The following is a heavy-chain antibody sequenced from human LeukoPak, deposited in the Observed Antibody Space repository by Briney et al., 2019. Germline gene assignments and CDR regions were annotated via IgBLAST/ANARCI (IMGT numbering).Heavy chain of an antibody. V-gene: IGHV3-48*03. D-gene: IGHD5-18*01. CDR3: ARIGAVDTAYVDY. CDR2: ISSSGSTI. Sequence: GGSLRLSCAASGFTFSSYEMNWVRQAAGKGLEWVSYISSSGSTIYYADSVKGRFTISSDNAKTSLYLQMNSLRAADTAVYYCARIGAVDTAYVDYWGQGPLVTVSS. J-gene: IGHJ4*02. CDR1: GFTFSSYE.